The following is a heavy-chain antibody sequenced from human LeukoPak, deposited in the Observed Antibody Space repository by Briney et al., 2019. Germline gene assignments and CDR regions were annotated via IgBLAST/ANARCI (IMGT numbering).Heavy chain of an antibody. V-gene: IGHV1-69*05. CDR3: ARDRQQQLGAFDI. CDR1: GGTFSSYA. J-gene: IGHJ3*02. Sequence: GASVKVSCKASGGTFSSYAISWVRQAPGQGLEWMGRIIPIFGTANYAQKFQGRVTITTAESTSTAYMELSSLRSEDTAVYYCARDRQQQLGAFDIWGQGTMVTVSS. CDR2: IIPIFGTA. D-gene: IGHD6-13*01.